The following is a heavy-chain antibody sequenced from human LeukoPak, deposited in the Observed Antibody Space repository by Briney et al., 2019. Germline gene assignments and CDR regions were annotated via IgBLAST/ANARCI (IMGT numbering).Heavy chain of an antibody. J-gene: IGHJ6*02. Sequence: GGSLRLSCAASGFTFSSYAMHWVRQAPGKGLEWVAVISYDGSNKYYADSVKGRFTISRDNSKNTLYLQMNSLRAEDTAVYYCARGLRPVDTAMANYYYYGMDVWGQGTTVTVSS. CDR3: ARGLRPVDTAMANYYYYGMDV. CDR1: GFTFSSYA. CDR2: ISYDGSNK. V-gene: IGHV3-30-3*01. D-gene: IGHD5-18*01.